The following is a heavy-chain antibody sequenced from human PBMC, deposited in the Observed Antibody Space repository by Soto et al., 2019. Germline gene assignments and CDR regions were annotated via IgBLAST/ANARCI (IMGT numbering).Heavy chain of an antibody. CDR1: GSSFSDYA. CDR2: IGGSGRST. J-gene: IGHJ3*02. V-gene: IGHV3-23*01. CDR3: AREAAFDI. Sequence: GGSLRLSCAASGSSFSDYAMSWVRQAPGKGLEWVSGIGGSGRSTYYADSVKGRFTVSRDNSKNTLYLQMNRLRAEDTAVYYCAREAAFDIWGQGTMVTVSS.